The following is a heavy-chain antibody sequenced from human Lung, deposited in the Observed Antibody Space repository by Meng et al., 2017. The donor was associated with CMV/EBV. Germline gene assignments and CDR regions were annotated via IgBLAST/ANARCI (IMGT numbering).Heavy chain of an antibody. CDR3: AKGDYYGSGRSIDY. V-gene: IGHV3-33*06. J-gene: IGHJ4*02. D-gene: IGHD3-10*01. CDR1: GFTFSSYG. Sequence: SXAASGFTFSSYGMHWVRQAPGKGLEWVAVIWYDGSDKYYADSVKGRFTISRDNSKNTLYLQMNSLRAEDTAVYYCAKGDYYGSGRSIDYWGQGTLVXVSS. CDR2: IWYDGSDK.